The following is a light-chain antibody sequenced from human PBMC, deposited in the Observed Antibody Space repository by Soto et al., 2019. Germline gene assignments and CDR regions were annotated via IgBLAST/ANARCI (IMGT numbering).Light chain of an antibody. CDR2: GAS. CDR1: QSISSN. Sequence: EIVMTQSPATLSVSPGERGTLSCRASQSISSNLAWYQQKPGQAPRLVIYGASTRATGIPARFSGSGSGTEFTLTISSLQSEDFAVYYCQQYNNWPRTFGQGTKVDIK. V-gene: IGKV3-15*01. J-gene: IGKJ1*01. CDR3: QQYNNWPRT.